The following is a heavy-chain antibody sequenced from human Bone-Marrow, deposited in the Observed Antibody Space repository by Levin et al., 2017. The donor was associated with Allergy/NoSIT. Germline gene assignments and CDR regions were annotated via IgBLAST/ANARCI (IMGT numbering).Heavy chain of an antibody. CDR2: ISSSSGFT. D-gene: IGHD6-13*01. Sequence: LSLTCAASGFTFSDYYMSWIRQAPGKGLEWVSYISSSSGFTNYADSVKGRFTISRDNAKNSLYLQMNSLRAEDTAVYYCARDRIAAAADTRHDYWGQGTLVTVSS. J-gene: IGHJ4*02. CDR1: GFTFSDYY. CDR3: ARDRIAAAADTRHDY. V-gene: IGHV3-11*05.